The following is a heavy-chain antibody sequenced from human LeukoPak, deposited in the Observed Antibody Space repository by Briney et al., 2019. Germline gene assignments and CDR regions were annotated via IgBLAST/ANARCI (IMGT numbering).Heavy chain of an antibody. Sequence: SVKVSCKASGGTFSSYAITWVRQAPGQGLEWMGGIIPILNTANYAQKFRGRVTITADESTDTAYMELSSLRSGDTAVYYCARFNSGLGSLAYPFDPWGQGTLVTVSS. CDR2: IIPILNTA. CDR3: ARFNSGLGSLAYPFDP. CDR1: GGTFSSYA. D-gene: IGHD3-16*01. V-gene: IGHV1-69*13. J-gene: IGHJ5*02.